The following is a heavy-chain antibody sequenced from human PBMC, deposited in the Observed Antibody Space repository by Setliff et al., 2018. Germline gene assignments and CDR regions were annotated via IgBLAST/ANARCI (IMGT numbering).Heavy chain of an antibody. J-gene: IGHJ5*02. Sequence: GGSLRLSCTVSGLTVSSGYFSWVRQAPGKGPECVSVIYSGGRTHYAESAKGRFTISRDNAKNSLSLQMNGLRAEDTSVYYCARDVFDFRTGQGGPWGQGTLVTVS. CDR3: ARDVFDFRTGQGGP. V-gene: IGHV3-53*01. CDR2: IYSGGRT. D-gene: IGHD3-3*01. CDR1: GLTVSSGY.